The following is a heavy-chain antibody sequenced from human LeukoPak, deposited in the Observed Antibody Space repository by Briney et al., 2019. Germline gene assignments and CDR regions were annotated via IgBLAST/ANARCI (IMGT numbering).Heavy chain of an antibody. J-gene: IGHJ4*02. CDR3: AKYGLSYYYDSSGTDY. CDR1: EFTFCSYG. Sequence: GGSLRLSGAASEFTFCSYGMHWVRQAPGKGLEGLAFIRYDGSNKYYADSVKGQFTISRDNSKNTLYLQMNSLRAQDTAVYYCAKYGLSYYYDSSGTDYWGQGTLVTVSS. V-gene: IGHV3-30*02. D-gene: IGHD3-22*01. CDR2: IRYDGSNK.